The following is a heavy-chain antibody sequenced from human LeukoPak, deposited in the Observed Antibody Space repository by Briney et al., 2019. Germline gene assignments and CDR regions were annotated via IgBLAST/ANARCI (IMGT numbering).Heavy chain of an antibody. CDR1: GFTFSSYG. J-gene: IGHJ4*02. D-gene: IGHD5-18*01. CDR2: IRYDGSNK. Sequence: GGSLRLSCAASGFTFSSYGMHWVRQAPGKGLEWVAFIRYDGSNKYYADSVKGRFTISRDNSKNTLYLQMNSLRAEDTAVYYCAKRASGYSYGSNFDYWGQGTLVTVSS. CDR3: AKRASGYSYGSNFDY. V-gene: IGHV3-30*02.